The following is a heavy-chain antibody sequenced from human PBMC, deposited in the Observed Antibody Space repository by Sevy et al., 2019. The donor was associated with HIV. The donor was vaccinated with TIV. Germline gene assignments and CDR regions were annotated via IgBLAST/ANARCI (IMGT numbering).Heavy chain of an antibody. CDR1: GYTFTGYY. D-gene: IGHD4-17*01. Sequence: ASVKVSCKASGYTFTGYYMHWVRQAPGQGLEWMGRINPNSGGTNYAQKFQGRVTMTRDTSISTAYMELSRLRSDDTAVYYCASTMTTVTTFAEYFQHWGQGTLVTVS. CDR3: ASTMTTVTTFAEYFQH. J-gene: IGHJ1*01. V-gene: IGHV1-2*06. CDR2: INPNSGGT.